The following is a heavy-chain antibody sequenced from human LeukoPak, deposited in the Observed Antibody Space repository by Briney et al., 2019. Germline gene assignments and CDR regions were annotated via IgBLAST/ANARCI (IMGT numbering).Heavy chain of an antibody. CDR1: GGTFSSYA. D-gene: IGHD2-2*01. Sequence: SVKVSCKASGGTFSSYAISWVRQAPGQGLEWMGGIIPIFGTANYAQKFQGRVTITADVSTSTAYMELSSLRSEDTAVYYCASEGVVVPAAMSPLGYWGQGTLVTVSS. J-gene: IGHJ4*02. CDR2: IIPIFGTA. CDR3: ASEGVVVPAAMSPLGY. V-gene: IGHV1-69*13.